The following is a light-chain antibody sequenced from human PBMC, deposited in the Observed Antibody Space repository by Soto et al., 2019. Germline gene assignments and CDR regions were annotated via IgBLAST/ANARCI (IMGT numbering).Light chain of an antibody. CDR1: QSVSRY. Sequence: EVVLTQSPATLSLSPGEIATLSCRASQSVSRYLAWYQQKPGQAPRLLIYDTSNRATGIPARFSGSGSGTDFTLTISSLEPEDFAVYYCQQRSYWITFGQGTRLEI. CDR2: DTS. CDR3: QQRSYWIT. J-gene: IGKJ5*01. V-gene: IGKV3-11*01.